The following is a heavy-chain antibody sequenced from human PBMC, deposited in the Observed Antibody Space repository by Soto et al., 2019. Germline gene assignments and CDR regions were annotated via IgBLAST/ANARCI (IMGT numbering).Heavy chain of an antibody. Sequence: LGLSCAASGFTVSAYYMIWVRQAPGKGLDWVSVIYSGGTTHYADSFQGRFTISRDSSKNTLYLHMNSLRAEDPAVYYCARLSAPTGSYYTAPCDCWGQGTLVTVAS. CDR2: IYSGGTT. V-gene: IGHV3-53*01. CDR1: GFTVSAYY. D-gene: IGHD3-10*01. J-gene: IGHJ4*02. CDR3: ARLSAPTGSYYTAPCDC.